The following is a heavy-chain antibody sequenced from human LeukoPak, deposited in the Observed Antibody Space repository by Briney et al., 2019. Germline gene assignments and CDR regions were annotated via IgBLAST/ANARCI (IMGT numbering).Heavy chain of an antibody. J-gene: IGHJ4*02. D-gene: IGHD6-25*01. Sequence: PGGSLRLSCSASGFTVSSNYMSWVSEAPGKGLEWGSVIYSGGSTYYADSLKGRFTISRDTSKKTLYLQMNSLRAEDTAVYYCARSPPDSAIDYWGQGTLVTVSS. CDR3: ARSPPDSAIDY. CDR1: GFTVSSNY. V-gene: IGHV3-53*01. CDR2: IYSGGST.